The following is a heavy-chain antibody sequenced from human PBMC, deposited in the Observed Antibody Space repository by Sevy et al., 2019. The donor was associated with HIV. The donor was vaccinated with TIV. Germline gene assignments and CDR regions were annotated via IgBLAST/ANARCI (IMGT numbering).Heavy chain of an antibody. D-gene: IGHD3-10*02. V-gene: IGHV3-30-3*01. CDR3: SRDGGYSVNFLPSGY. Sequence: GGSLRLSCAASGFTFSSHAMHWVRQAPGKGLEWVAAISYDGSSKYYADSVKGRFTISRDDSKNTLYLQMISLRAGDTAVYYCSRDGGYSVNFLPSGYWGQRTLVTVSS. J-gene: IGHJ4*02. CDR1: GFTFSSHA. CDR2: ISYDGSSK.